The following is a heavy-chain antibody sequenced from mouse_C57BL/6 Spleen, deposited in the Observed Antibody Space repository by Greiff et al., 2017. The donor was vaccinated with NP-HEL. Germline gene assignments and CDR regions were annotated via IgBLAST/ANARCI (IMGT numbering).Heavy chain of an antibody. CDR2: ISDGGSYT. J-gene: IGHJ3*01. CDR1: GFTFSSYA. CDR3: ARDTTTVRAWFAY. V-gene: IGHV5-4*01. D-gene: IGHD1-1*01. Sequence: EVQLVESGGGLVKPGGSLKLSCAASGFTFSSYAMSWVRQTPEKRLEWVATISDGGSYTYYPDNVKGRFTISRDNAKNNLYLQMSHLKSEDTAMYYCARDTTTVRAWFAYWGQGTLVTVSA.